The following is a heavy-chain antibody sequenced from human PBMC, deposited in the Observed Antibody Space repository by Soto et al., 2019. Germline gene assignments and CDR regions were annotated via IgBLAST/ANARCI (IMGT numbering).Heavy chain of an antibody. CDR3: AKGATVTTHYQYYGMDV. CDR1: GFTFDDFA. CDR2: VNWDGDTT. D-gene: IGHD4-17*01. J-gene: IGHJ6*02. Sequence: PGGSLRLSCAASGFTFDDFAMCWVRQVPGKGLEWISLVNWDGDTTFYADSVKGRFIISRDNSKNSVYPQMNSLRSEDSAMYYCAKGATVTTHYQYYGMDVWGQGTTVTVSS. V-gene: IGHV3-43D*04.